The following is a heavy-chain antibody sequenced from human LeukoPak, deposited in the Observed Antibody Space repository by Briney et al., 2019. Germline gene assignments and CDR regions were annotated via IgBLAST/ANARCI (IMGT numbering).Heavy chain of an antibody. CDR1: GFTVSSNY. V-gene: IGHV3-66*01. Sequence: PGGSLRLSCAASGFTVSSNYMSWVRQAPGKGLEWVSVIYGSSSIYYTDSVKGRFTISRDNSKNTLYLQMNSLRAEDTAVYYCARDGDDYGDYVSSKRGSPFYYFDYWGQGTLVAVSS. D-gene: IGHD4-17*01. J-gene: IGHJ4*02. CDR3: ARDGDDYGDYVSSKRGSPFYYFDY. CDR2: IYGSSSI.